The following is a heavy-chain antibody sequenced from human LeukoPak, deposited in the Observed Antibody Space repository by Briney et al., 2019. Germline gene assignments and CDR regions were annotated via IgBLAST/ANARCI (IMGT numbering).Heavy chain of an antibody. CDR3: VRDGYAWNLDPNWFDT. D-gene: IGHD1-7*01. Sequence: GGSLGLSCAASGFSFSDTQMNWIRQSPGKGLEWVSVISYSGNTKDYADSVKGRFTISRDNAKNSLYLQMDSLRVEDTAVYYCVRDGYAWNLDPNWFDTWGPGTLVTVSS. CDR2: ISYSGNTK. V-gene: IGHV3-11*04. J-gene: IGHJ5*02. CDR1: GFSFSDTQ.